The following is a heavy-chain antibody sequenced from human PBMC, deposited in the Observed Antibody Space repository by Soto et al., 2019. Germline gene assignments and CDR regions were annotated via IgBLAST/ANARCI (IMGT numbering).Heavy chain of an antibody. CDR3: ARDRYVGAHPPRSHVKDYGMDV. Sequence: QVQLVQSGAEVKKPGSSVKVSCKASGGTFSSYAISWVRQAPGQGLEWMGGIIPIFGTANYAQKFQGRVTITADESTSTAYMELSSLRSEDTAVYYCARDRYVGAHPPRSHVKDYGMDVWGQGTTVTVSS. CDR2: IIPIFGTA. V-gene: IGHV1-69*01. D-gene: IGHD1-1*01. J-gene: IGHJ6*02. CDR1: GGTFSSYA.